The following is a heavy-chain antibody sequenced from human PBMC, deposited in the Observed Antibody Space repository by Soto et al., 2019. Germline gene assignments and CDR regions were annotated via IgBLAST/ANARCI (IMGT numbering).Heavy chain of an antibody. V-gene: IGHV4-30-2*01. D-gene: IGHD3-22*01. CDR2: IYHSGST. J-gene: IGHJ4*02. Sequence: QLQLQESGSGLVKPSQTLSLTCAVSGGSISSGGYSWSWMRQPPGKGLEWIGYIYHSGSTYYNPSLKSRVTISVDRSKNQFSLKLSSVTAADTAVYYCARESGYYAYFDYWGQGTLVTVSS. CDR3: ARESGYYAYFDY. CDR1: GGSISSGGYS.